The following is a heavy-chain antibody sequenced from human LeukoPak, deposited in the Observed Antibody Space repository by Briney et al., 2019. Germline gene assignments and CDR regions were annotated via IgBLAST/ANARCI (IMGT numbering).Heavy chain of an antibody. CDR2: IYTSGST. Sequence: SETLSLTCTVSGGSISTYYWSWIRQPAGKGLEWIGRIYTSGSTNCNPSLKSRVTMSVDTSKNQFSLKLSSVTAADTAVYYCARSSNIEVIFDYWGQGTLVTVSS. CDR1: GGSISTYY. J-gene: IGHJ4*02. CDR3: ARSSNIEVIFDY. V-gene: IGHV4-4*07. D-gene: IGHD2-21*01.